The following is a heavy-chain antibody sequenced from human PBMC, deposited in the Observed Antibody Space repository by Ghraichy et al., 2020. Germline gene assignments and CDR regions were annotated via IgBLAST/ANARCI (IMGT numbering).Heavy chain of an antibody. J-gene: IGHJ4*02. CDR3: ARDGSTGLFDY. CDR1: GDSISSGGYY. Sequence: LRLSCTVSGDSISSGGYYWTWIRQHPWKGLDWIGYIYYSGSTYYNPSLKSRITISVDTSQNQFSLNLNSVTAADTALYYCARDGSTGLFDYWGLGTLVTGSS. CDR2: IYYSGST. V-gene: IGHV4-31*03. D-gene: IGHD5-12*01.